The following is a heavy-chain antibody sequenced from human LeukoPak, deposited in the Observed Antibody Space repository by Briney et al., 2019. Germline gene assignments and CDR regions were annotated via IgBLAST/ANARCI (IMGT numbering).Heavy chain of an antibody. CDR3: PKSRDGYNGGSVDY. J-gene: IGHJ4*02. V-gene: IGHV3-49*04. CDR1: GFTFGDYP. CDR2: IRSKTYGGTT. Sequence: GRSLILSCTASGFTFGDYPMSLVLHAPGNGHEWVGFIRSKTYGGTTEYAASVKCRFTISRDDSKSIAYLQMTSLKNEDTAVYYCPKSRDGYNGGSVDYWGQGTLVTVSS. D-gene: IGHD5-24*01.